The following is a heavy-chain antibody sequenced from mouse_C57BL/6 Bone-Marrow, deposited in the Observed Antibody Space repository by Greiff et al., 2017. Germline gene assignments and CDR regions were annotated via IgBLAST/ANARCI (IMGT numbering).Heavy chain of an antibody. V-gene: IGHV1-15*01. D-gene: IGHD1-1*01. J-gene: IGHJ3*01. CDR1: GYTFTDYE. CDR2: IDPETGGT. Sequence: QVQLQQSGAELVRPGASVTLSCKASGYTFTDYEMHWVKQTPVHGLEWIGAIDPETGGTAYNQKFKGKAILTADKSSSTAYMELRSLTSEDSAVYYCTRIWYGSSSFADWGQGTLVTVSA. CDR3: TRIWYGSSSFAD.